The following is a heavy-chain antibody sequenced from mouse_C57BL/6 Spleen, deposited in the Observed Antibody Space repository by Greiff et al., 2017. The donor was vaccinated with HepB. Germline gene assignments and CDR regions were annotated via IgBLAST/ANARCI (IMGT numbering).Heavy chain of an antibody. CDR3: ARRGGYGYAFDY. CDR2: IDPSDSET. CDR1: GYTFTSYW. D-gene: IGHD2-2*01. V-gene: IGHV1-52*01. J-gene: IGHJ2*01. Sequence: VQLQQPGAELVRPGSSVKLSCKASGYTFTSYWMHWVKQRPIQGLEWIGNIDPSDSETHYNRKFKDKATLTVDKSSSTAYMQLSSLTSEDSAVYYCARRGGYGYAFDYWGQGTTLTVSS.